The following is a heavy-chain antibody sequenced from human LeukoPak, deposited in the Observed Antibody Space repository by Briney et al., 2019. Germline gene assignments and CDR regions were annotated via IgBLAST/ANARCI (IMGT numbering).Heavy chain of an antibody. Sequence: GGSLRLSCAASGFTFSNYSMNWVRQAPGKGLEWVSYISRSGSTIYYADSVKGRFTISRDNAKKSLYLQMNSLRAEDMAVYYCARAKRNAFDIWGQGTMVTVSS. CDR3: ARAKRNAFDI. J-gene: IGHJ3*02. V-gene: IGHV3-48*01. CDR2: ISRSGSTI. CDR1: GFTFSNYS.